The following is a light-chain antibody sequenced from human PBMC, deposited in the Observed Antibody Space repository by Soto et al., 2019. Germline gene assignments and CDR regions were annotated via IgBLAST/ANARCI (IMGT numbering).Light chain of an antibody. CDR1: SSYVGGYNY. V-gene: IGLV2-14*01. CDR3: SSYTRSSTLV. J-gene: IGLJ1*01. CDR2: GVS. Sequence: QSVLTQPASVSGSPGQSITISCPGTSSYVGGYNYVSWYQQRPGKAPKLMIYGVSNRPSGVSNRFSGSKSGNTASLTISGLQAEDETDYYCSSYTRSSTLVFGTGTKVT.